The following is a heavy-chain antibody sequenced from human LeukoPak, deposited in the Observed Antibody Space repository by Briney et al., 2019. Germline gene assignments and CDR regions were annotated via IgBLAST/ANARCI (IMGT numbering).Heavy chain of an antibody. J-gene: IGHJ4*02. CDR2: ISYDGSNK. D-gene: IGHD1-26*01. CDR1: GFTFSSYG. CDR3: ARDPLAALGDYFDY. V-gene: IGHV3-30*03. Sequence: PGGSLRLSCVASGFTFSSYGMHWVRQAPGKGLEWVALISYDGSNKYYADSVKGRFTISRDNSKNTLYLQMNSLRAEDTAVYYCARDPLAALGDYFDYWGQGTLVTVSS.